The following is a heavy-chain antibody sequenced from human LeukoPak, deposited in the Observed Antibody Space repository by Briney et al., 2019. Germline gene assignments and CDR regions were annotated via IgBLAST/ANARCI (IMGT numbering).Heavy chain of an antibody. CDR3: ARGYYYFDY. CDR1: GGSISSYY. CDR2: IYYTGGA. V-gene: IGHV4-59*01. Sequence: PSETPSLTCTVSGGSISSYYWSWIRQPPGKGLEWIGYIYYTGGANYNASLKSRVTISVDTSKNQLSLKLSSVTAADTAVYYCARGYYYFDYWGQGTLVTVSS. D-gene: IGHD1-26*01. J-gene: IGHJ4*02.